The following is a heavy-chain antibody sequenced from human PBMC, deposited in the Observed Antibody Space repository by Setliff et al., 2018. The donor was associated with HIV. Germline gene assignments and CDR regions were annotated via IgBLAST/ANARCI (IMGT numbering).Heavy chain of an antibody. Sequence: SETLSLTCNVSGGSIRSSSYYWGWIRQPPGKGLEWIGSIYYRGNTYYNPSLKSRVTISVDTSKNQFSLKLTSVTAADTAVYYCARHYGAVKSVVAVVAKYFPHWGQGTLVTVSS. J-gene: IGHJ1*01. CDR2: IYYRGNT. D-gene: IGHD2-15*01. V-gene: IGHV4-39*01. CDR3: ARHYGAVKSVVAVVAKYFPH. CDR1: GGSIRSSSYY.